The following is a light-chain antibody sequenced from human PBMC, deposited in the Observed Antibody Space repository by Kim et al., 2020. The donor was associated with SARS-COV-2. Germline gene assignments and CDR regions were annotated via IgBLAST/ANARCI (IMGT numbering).Light chain of an antibody. V-gene: IGKV3-20*01. CDR2: GAS. CDR1: QSFSSSY. Sequence: EILLTQSPVTLSLSPGERATLSCRDSQSFSSSYLAWYQQKPGQPPRLLIYGASSRATGIPDRFSGSGSGTDFTLTITRLEPEDFAVYYCQKYSSSPALTFGGGTKVDIK. CDR3: QKYSSSPALT. J-gene: IGKJ4*01.